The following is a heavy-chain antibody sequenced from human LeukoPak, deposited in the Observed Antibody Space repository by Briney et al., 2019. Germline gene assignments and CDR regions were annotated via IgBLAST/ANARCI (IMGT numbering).Heavy chain of an antibody. J-gene: IGHJ4*02. V-gene: IGHV3-30*18. D-gene: IGHD3-22*01. CDR2: ISYDGSNK. CDR3: AKERYYYDRSGTPDY. Sequence: PGRSLRLSCAASGFTFSSYGMHWVRQAPGKGLEWVAVISYDGSNKYYADSVKGRFTISRDSSKNTLYLQMNSLRAEDTAVYYCAKERYYYDRSGTPDYWGQGTLVTVSS. CDR1: GFTFSSYG.